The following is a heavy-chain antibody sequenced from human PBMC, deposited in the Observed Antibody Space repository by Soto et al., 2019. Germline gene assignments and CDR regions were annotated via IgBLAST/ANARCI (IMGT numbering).Heavy chain of an antibody. D-gene: IGHD3-10*01. CDR3: ASYYGSGMRFDP. J-gene: IGHJ5*02. CDR1: GFTVSSNY. Sequence: GGSLRLSCAASGFTVSSNYMSWVRQAPGKGLEWVAVIYSGGSTYYADSVKGRFTISSDNSKNTLYLQMNSLRADDTAVYYCASYYGSGMRFDPWGQGTLVTVSS. V-gene: IGHV3-66*01. CDR2: IYSGGST.